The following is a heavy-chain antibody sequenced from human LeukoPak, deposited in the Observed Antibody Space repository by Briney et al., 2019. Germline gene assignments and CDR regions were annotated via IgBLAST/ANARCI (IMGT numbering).Heavy chain of an antibody. V-gene: IGHV4-39*07. CDR3: ARGLSPILWFGEKYYFDY. CDR2: INHSGST. CDR1: GGSISSGGYY. D-gene: IGHD3-10*01. Sequence: SSETLSLTCTVSGGSISSGGYYWSWIRQPPGKGLEWIGEINHSGSTNYNPSLKGRVTISVDTSKNQFSLKLSSVTAADTAVYYCARGLSPILWFGEKYYFDYWGQGTLVTVSS. J-gene: IGHJ4*02.